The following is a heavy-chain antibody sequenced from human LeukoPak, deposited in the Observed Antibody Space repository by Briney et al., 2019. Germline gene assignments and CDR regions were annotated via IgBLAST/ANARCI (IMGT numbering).Heavy chain of an antibody. CDR3: ARLSIAAAGTAPIFDY. CDR2: IYPGDSDT. V-gene: IGHV5-51*01. CDR1: GYSFTSYW. D-gene: IGHD6-13*01. Sequence: GASLKISCKGSGYSFTSYWIGWLRQMPGKGLEWMGIIYPGDSDTRYSPSFQGHVHISADTSISTAYLQWSSLKASHTAMYYCARLSIAAAGTAPIFDYWGQGTLVTVSS. J-gene: IGHJ4*02.